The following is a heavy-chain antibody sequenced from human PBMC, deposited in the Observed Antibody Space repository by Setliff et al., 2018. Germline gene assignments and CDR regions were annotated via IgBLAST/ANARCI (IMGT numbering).Heavy chain of an antibody. J-gene: IGHJ6*02. V-gene: IGHV3-66*01. CDR1: GFTVRSYY. Sequence: GESLKISCAASGFTVRSYYMTWVRQAPGKGLEWVSVIYTGGSTYYADSVKGRFTISRDDSNNTPYLQMTSLRAEDTAVYYCAGCGYGQYYAMDVWGQGTTVTVSS. CDR3: AGCGYGQYYAMDV. D-gene: IGHD5-12*01. CDR2: IYTGGST.